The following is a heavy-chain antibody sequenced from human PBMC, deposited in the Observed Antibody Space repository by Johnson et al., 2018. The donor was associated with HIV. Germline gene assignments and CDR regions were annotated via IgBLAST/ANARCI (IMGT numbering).Heavy chain of an antibody. CDR2: ITYDGTKK. Sequence: QEQLVVSGGGVVQPGRSLRVSCGASGFTFSSYDMHWVRQAPGKGLEWVAVITYDGTKKYFADSVKGRFNISRDNSKNTLYLQMNSLRAEDTAVYYCATISVIPSRVNDAFDIWGQGTMVTVSS. J-gene: IGHJ3*02. D-gene: IGHD3-16*02. V-gene: IGHV3-30*03. CDR1: GFTFSSYD. CDR3: ATISVIPSRVNDAFDI.